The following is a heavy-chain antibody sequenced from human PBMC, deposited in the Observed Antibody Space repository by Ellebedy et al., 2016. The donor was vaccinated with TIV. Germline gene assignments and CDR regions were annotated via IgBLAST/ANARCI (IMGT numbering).Heavy chain of an antibody. J-gene: IGHJ4*02. CDR3: ARVDLELAFHY. CDR1: GFTVSSNY. Sequence: GESLKISCAASGFTVSSNYMSWVRQAPGKGLEWVSIIYSAGTTYYADSVRGRFTISRDTSKSTVFFQMNSLRAEDTAVYYCARVDLELAFHYWGQGTLVTVSS. D-gene: IGHD1-7*01. V-gene: IGHV3-53*01. CDR2: IYSAGTT.